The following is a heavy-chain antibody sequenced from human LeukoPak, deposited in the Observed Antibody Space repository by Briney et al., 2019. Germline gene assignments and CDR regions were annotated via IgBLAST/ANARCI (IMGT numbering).Heavy chain of an antibody. Sequence: SETLSLTCAVYGGSFSGYYWSWIRQPPGKGLEWIGEINHSGSTNYNPSLKSRVTISVDTSKNQFSLKLSSVAAADTTVYYCARVLRYFDWLSGWFDPWGQGTLVTVSS. V-gene: IGHV4-34*01. CDR3: ARVLRYFDWLSGWFDP. CDR2: INHSGST. J-gene: IGHJ5*02. CDR1: GGSFSGYY. D-gene: IGHD3-9*01.